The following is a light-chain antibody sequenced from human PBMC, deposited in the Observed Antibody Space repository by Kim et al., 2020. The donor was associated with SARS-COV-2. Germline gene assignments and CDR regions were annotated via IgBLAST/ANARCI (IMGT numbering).Light chain of an antibody. CDR3: QQGFSDPYT. J-gene: IGKJ2*01. CDR1: QDIAIF. V-gene: IGKV1-39*01. Sequence: SAAVGDSVTLTCRPSQDIAIFLNWYQQTPGKAPRLLIHGASNLQTDVPSRVSGGGSGTHFTLNITSLQPDDFSTYFCQQGFSDPYTFGQGTKLEI. CDR2: GAS.